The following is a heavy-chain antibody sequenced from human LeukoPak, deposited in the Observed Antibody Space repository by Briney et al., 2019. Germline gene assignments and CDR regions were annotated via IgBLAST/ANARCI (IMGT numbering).Heavy chain of an antibody. CDR2: INEDGSGK. Sequence: QRKGLEWVASINEDGSGKHYVDSVKGRFTISRDNAQKSVYLEMNSLRAEDTAVYYCARAVTSTEGYWGQGTLVTVSS. J-gene: IGHJ4*02. V-gene: IGHV3-7*03. D-gene: IGHD4-17*01. CDR3: ARAVTSTEGY.